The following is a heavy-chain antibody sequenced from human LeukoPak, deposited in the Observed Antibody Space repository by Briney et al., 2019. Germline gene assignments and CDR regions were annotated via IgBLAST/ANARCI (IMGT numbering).Heavy chain of an antibody. CDR2: IYTSGST. Sequence: SETLSLTCTVSGGSISSGSYYWSWIRQPAGKGLEWIGRIYTSGSTNYNPSLKSRVTISVDTSKNQFSLKLSSVTAADTAVYYCARVSYGDYVFSAFDIWGQGTMVTVSS. CDR1: GGSISSGSYY. D-gene: IGHD4-17*01. V-gene: IGHV4-61*02. CDR3: ARVSYGDYVFSAFDI. J-gene: IGHJ3*02.